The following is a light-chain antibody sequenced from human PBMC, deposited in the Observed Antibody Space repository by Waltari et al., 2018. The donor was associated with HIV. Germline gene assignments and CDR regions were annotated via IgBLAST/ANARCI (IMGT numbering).Light chain of an antibody. V-gene: IGLV2-23*02. CDR3: CSYATSSTSLYV. J-gene: IGLJ1*01. CDR2: EVS. Sequence: QSALTQPASVSGSPGQSITISCIGTSSDVGNYNLVSWYQQHPGKAPKLMIYEVSKPPSGVSKCFSGSKSGNTASLTISGLQADDEADYYCCSYATSSTSLYVFGTGTKVTVL. CDR1: SSDVGNYNL.